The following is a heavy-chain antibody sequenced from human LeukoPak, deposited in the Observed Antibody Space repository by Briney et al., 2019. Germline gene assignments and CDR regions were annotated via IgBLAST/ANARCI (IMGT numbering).Heavy chain of an antibody. CDR2: ISYDGSNK. J-gene: IGHJ6*02. Sequence: GRSLRLSCAASGFTFSSYAMHWVRQAPGKGLEWVAVISYDGSNKYYADSVKGRFTISRDNSKNTLYLQMNSLRAEDTAVYYCAREEYGDYGSYYYGMDVWGQGTTVTVSS. V-gene: IGHV3-30-3*01. CDR3: AREEYGDYGSYYYGMDV. D-gene: IGHD4-17*01. CDR1: GFTFSSYA.